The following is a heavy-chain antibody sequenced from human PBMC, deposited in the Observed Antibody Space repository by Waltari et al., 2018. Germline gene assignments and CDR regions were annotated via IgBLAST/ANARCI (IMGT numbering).Heavy chain of an antibody. J-gene: IGHJ4*02. V-gene: IGHV5-51*03. CDR3: ARGGYGSGSYIIRHFDY. CDR2: NYPGESDT. D-gene: IGHD3-10*01. Sequence: EVQLVQSGAEVKKPGESLKISCKGSGYSFTSYWIGWVRQMPGKGLEWMGINYPGESDTRYSPSFHGQVTISDDKSISTAYLQWSSLKASDTAMYYCARGGYGSGSYIIRHFDYWGQGTLVTVSS. CDR1: GYSFTSYW.